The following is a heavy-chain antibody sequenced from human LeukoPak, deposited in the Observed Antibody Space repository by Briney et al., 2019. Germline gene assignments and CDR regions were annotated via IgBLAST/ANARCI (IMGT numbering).Heavy chain of an antibody. CDR2: ISSSSSYI. Sequence: GGSLRLSCAASGFTFSSYSMNWVRQAPGKGLEWVSSISSSSSYIYYADSVKGRFTISRDNAKNSLYLQMNSLRAEDTAVYYCARGDGYCSSTSCYASGDDAFDIWGQGTMVTVSS. CDR3: ARGDGYCSSTSCYASGDDAFDI. D-gene: IGHD2-2*03. CDR1: GFTFSSYS. V-gene: IGHV3-21*01. J-gene: IGHJ3*02.